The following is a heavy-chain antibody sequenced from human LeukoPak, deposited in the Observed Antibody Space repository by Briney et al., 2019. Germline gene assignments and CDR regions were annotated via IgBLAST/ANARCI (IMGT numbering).Heavy chain of an antibody. J-gene: IGHJ1*01. Sequence: GGSLRLSCAASGFTFSSYAMSWVRQAPGKGLEWVSAISGSGGSTYYADSVKGRFTISRDNSKNTLYLQMNSLRAEDTAVYYCAKDPNRVVITNPEYFQHWGQGTLVTVSS. CDR2: ISGSGGST. D-gene: IGHD3-22*01. CDR3: AKDPNRVVITNPEYFQH. V-gene: IGHV3-23*01. CDR1: GFTFSSYA.